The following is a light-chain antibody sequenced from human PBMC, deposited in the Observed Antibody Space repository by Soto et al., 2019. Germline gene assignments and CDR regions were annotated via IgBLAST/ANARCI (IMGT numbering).Light chain of an antibody. CDR2: EGS. CDR3: SSFTSSNTYV. J-gene: IGLJ1*01. V-gene: IGLV2-14*02. CDR1: SSDVGSYNL. Sequence: QSALTQPASVSGSPGQSITISCTGTSSDVGSYNLVSWYQQHPGKAPKLMIYEGSKRPTGVSNRFSGSKSANTASLTISGLQPEDEADYYCSSFTSSNTYVFGTGTKLTVL.